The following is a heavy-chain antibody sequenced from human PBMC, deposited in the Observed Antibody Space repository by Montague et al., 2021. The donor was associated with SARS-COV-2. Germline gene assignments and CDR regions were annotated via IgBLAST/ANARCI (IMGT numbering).Heavy chain of an antibody. V-gene: IGHV4-59*13. CDR2: IYYTGGT. Sequence: SETLSLTCTVSGASIGPYYWNWIRQPPGKGLEWIGYIYYTGGTKYNPSLKSRVSMSEDTSKNQFSLRLTSVGAADTAVYSCARIAMAATFDSWGQGALVTVSS. J-gene: IGHJ4*02. D-gene: IGHD6-19*01. CDR1: GASIGPYY. CDR3: ARIAMAATFDS.